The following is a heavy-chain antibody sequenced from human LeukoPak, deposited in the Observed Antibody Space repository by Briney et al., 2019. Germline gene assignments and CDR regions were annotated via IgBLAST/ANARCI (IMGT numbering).Heavy chain of an antibody. J-gene: IGHJ5*02. V-gene: IGHV4-34*01. D-gene: IGHD5-24*01. CDR2: INHSGST. CDR3: ARGGDGYNT. Sequence: SETLSLTCAVYGGSFSGYYWSGIRQPPGKGLEWIGEINHSGSTNYNPSLKSRVTISVDTSKNQFSLKLSSVTAADTAVYYCARGGDGYNTWGQGTLVTVSS. CDR1: GGSFSGYY.